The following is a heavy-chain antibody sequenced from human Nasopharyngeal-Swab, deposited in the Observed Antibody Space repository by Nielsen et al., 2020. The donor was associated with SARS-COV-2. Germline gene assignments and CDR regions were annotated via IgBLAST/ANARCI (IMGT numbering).Heavy chain of an antibody. Sequence: GESLKISCAASGFSFSTYGMHWVRQSPVKGLEWLTNIRYDGSNKYYADSVKGRFTVSRDNSKNTLFLEMDSLRAEDTAVYYCARGSSVHAFDVWGQGTEVTVSS. V-gene: IGHV3-30*02. D-gene: IGHD3-10*01. CDR3: ARGSSVHAFDV. J-gene: IGHJ3*01. CDR1: GFSFSTYG. CDR2: IRYDGSNK.